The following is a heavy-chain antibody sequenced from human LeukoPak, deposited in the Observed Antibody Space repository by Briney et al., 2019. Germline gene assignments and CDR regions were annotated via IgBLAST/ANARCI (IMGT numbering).Heavy chain of an antibody. V-gene: IGHV4-39*07. J-gene: IGHJ5*02. Sequence: SETLSLTCTVSGGSISSGSYYWGWIRQPPGKGLEWIGSIYYSGSTYYNPSLKSRLTISIDTSKNQFSLKLSSVTAADTAVYYCAGDGSTMVRGVIGPFDPWGQGTLVTVSS. D-gene: IGHD3-10*01. CDR2: IYYSGST. CDR1: GGSISSGSYY. CDR3: AGDGSTMVRGVIGPFDP.